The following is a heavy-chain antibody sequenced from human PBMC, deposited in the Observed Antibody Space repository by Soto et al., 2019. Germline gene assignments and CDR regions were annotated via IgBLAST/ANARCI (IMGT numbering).Heavy chain of an antibody. V-gene: IGHV1-18*01. CDR3: ARDVVVAATSNWFDP. D-gene: IGHD2-15*01. CDR2: ISAYNGNT. Sequence: ASVKVSCKASVYTFTSYGISWVRQAPGQGLEWMGWISAYNGNTNYAQKLQGRVPMTTDTSTSTAYMELRSLRSDDTAVYYCARDVVVAATSNWFDPWGQGTLVTVS. J-gene: IGHJ5*02. CDR1: VYTFTSYG.